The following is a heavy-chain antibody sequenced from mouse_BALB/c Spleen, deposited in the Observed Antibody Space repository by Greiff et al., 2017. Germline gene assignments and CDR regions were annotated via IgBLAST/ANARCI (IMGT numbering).Heavy chain of an antibody. CDR3: ARYSLRGYYFDY. CDR1: GDSITSGY. J-gene: IGHJ2*01. V-gene: IGHV3-8*02. Sequence: EVKLQESGPSLVKPSQTLSLTCSVTGDSITSGYWNWIRKFPGNKLEYMGYISYSGSTYYNPSLKSRISITRDTSKNQYYLQLNSVTTEDTATYYCARYSLRGYYFDYWGQGTTLTVSS. CDR2: ISYSGST.